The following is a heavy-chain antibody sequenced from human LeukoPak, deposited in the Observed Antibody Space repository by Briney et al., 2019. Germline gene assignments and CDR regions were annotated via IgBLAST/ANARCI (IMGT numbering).Heavy chain of an antibody. D-gene: IGHD3-10*01. CDR3: ARDLMVRGFDAFDI. Sequence: GGSLRLSCAASGFTFSSYSMNWVRQAPGKGLEWVSSISSSSSYIYYADSVKGRFTISRDNAKNLLYLQLNSLRAEDTAVYYCARDLMVRGFDAFDIWGQGTMVTVSS. J-gene: IGHJ3*02. CDR1: GFTFSSYS. V-gene: IGHV3-21*01. CDR2: ISSSSSYI.